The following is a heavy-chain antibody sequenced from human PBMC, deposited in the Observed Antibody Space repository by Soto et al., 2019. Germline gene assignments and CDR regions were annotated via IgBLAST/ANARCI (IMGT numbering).Heavy chain of an antibody. Sequence: GGSLRLSCAASAFTFGNFWMNWVRQAPGKGLEWVANIKQDGSDKYYLGSVRGRFTISRDNAKNSLYLQMNSLSAEDTAIYYCVRSRYAYGFDFWGQGTMVTVSS. CDR1: AFTFGNFW. J-gene: IGHJ4*01. D-gene: IGHD4-17*01. CDR3: VRSRYAYGFDF. V-gene: IGHV3-7*01. CDR2: IKQDGSDK.